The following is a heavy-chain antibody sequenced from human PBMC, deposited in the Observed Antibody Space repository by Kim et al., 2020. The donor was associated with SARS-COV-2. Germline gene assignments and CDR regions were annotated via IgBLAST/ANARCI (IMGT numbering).Heavy chain of an antibody. V-gene: IGHV4-59*01. J-gene: IGHJ4*02. D-gene: IGHD3-3*01. CDR3: ASMAQGDFWSGYYYYFDY. Sequence: TGRVTISVDTSKNQFSLKLSSVTAADTAVYYCASMAQGDFWSGYYYYFDYWGQGTLVTVSS.